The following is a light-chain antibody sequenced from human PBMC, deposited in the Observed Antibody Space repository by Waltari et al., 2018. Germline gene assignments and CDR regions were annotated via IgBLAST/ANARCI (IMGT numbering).Light chain of an antibody. CDR2: RAP. Sequence: ETVVTQSPATLSMSPGERATLSCRTSQSSGSSLAWYQQRPGPAPRLLIYRAPTRATGIPDRFSGSGSETEFTLTISSQQSEDIAVYYCQQYNNWPPGTFGQGTKVEI. V-gene: IGKV3-15*01. CDR1: QSSGSS. CDR3: QQYNNWPPGT. J-gene: IGKJ1*01.